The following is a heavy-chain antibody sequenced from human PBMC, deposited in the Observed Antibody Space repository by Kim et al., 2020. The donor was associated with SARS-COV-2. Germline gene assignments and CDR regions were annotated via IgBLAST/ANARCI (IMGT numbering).Heavy chain of an antibody. D-gene: IGHD3-3*01. J-gene: IGHJ4*02. CDR3: ARGGAVLRFLEWLSSYFDY. V-gene: IGHV1-3*01. CDR2: INAGSGNT. Sequence: ASVKVSCKASGYTFTTFAVQWVRQAPGQRLEWLGWINAGSGNTEYSQKFQGRLIITRDTSASTAYMELSSLRSEDTAVYYCARGGAVLRFLEWLSSYFDYWGQGTLVTVSS. CDR1: GYTFTTFA.